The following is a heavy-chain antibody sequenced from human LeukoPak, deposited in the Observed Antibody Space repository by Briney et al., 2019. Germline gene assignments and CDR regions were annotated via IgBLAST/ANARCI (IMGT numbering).Heavy chain of an antibody. D-gene: IGHD6-13*01. CDR1: GFIFSSYS. CDR3: AKAASSSWPSYYYGMDV. J-gene: IGHJ6*02. Sequence: GGSLRLSCAASGFIFSSYSMSWVHQAPGKGLEWASVITGSGGNTYYADSVKGRFTISKDNSKNTVYLQMSSLRVDDTAVYYCAKAASSSWPSYYYGMDVWGQGTTVTVSS. V-gene: IGHV3-23*01. CDR2: ITGSGGNT.